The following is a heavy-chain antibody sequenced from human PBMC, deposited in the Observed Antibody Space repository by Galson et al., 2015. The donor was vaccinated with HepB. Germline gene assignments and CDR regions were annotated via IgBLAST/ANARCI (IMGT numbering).Heavy chain of an antibody. D-gene: IGHD3-9*01. Sequence: SVKVSCRASGGTFSSYAISWVRQAPGQGLEWMGGIIPIFGTAQYAQNFQGRVTITADESTSTAYMDLTSLRSEDTAVYYCARAPYDILTGYYHYYGMDVWGQGTTVTVSS. V-gene: IGHV1-69*13. J-gene: IGHJ6*02. CDR3: ARAPYDILTGYYHYYGMDV. CDR2: IIPIFGTA. CDR1: GGTFSSYA.